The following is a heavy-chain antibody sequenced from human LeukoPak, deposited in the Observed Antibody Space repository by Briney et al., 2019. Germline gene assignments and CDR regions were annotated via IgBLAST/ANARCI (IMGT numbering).Heavy chain of an antibody. CDR2: IRYYGSNK. D-gene: IGHD6-19*01. V-gene: IGHV3-30*02. CDR1: GFTFSSYG. J-gene: IGHJ2*01. CDR3: AKGDSSGWYGFWYFDL. Sequence: PGGSLRLSCAASGFTFSSYGMHWVRQAPGKGLEWVAFIRYYGSNKYYADSVKGRFTISRDNSKNTLYLQMNSLRAEDTAVYYCAKGDSSGWYGFWYFDLWGRGTLVTVSS.